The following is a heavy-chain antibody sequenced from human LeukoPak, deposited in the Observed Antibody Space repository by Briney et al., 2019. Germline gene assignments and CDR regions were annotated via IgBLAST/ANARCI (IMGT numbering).Heavy chain of an antibody. CDR1: GGSMSGYF. D-gene: IGHD3-22*01. CDR3: ERGVGSGGYYGSSHWHLDL. CDR2: ISYSGST. V-gene: IGHV4-59*01. J-gene: IGHJ2*01. Sequence: SETLSLTCTGSGGSMSGYFWNWVRQPPGKGLEWIGYISYSGSTSYNSSFNSRVTISLETSKKQVYLKLNFVTAADTAVYLCERGVGSGGYYGSSHWHLDLWGRGTLVTVSS.